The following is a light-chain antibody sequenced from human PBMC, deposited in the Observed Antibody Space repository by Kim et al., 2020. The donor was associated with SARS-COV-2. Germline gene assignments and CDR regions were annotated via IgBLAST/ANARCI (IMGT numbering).Light chain of an antibody. Sequence: EIVLTQSPATLSLSPGVRATLSCRASQSVSSYLVWYQQKPGQAPRLVIYDAFNRATGIPARFSGSGSGTDFTLTISSLEPEDFAVYFCQQHSTWPYTFGQGNKLEI. CDR2: DAF. CDR1: QSVSSY. J-gene: IGKJ2*01. V-gene: IGKV3-11*01. CDR3: QQHSTWPYT.